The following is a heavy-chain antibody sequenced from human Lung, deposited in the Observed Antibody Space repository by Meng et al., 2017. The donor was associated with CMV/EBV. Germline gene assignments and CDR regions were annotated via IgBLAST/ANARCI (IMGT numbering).Heavy chain of an antibody. Sequence: QVQRVQSGADAKRPGASVRVSCKASGYTFGSYGICWVRQAPGQGLEWMGWFVNYVDTYPAPKFQGRVTMTTDTHTNTAFMELRSLTSDDTAVYYCASGTPGRSYCDYWGQGTLVTVSS. CDR2: FVNYVDT. J-gene: IGHJ4*02. CDR3: ASGTPGRSYCDY. CDR1: GYTFGSYG. D-gene: IGHD2-15*01. V-gene: IGHV1-18*01.